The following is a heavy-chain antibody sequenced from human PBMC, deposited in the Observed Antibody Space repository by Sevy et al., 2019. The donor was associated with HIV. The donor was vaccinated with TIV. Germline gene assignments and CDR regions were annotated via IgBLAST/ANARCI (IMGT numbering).Heavy chain of an antibody. CDR1: GYTFTGYY. D-gene: IGHD2-15*01. J-gene: IGHJ6*02. V-gene: IGHV1-2*06. CDR2: INPNSGGT. Sequence: ASVKVSCKASGYTFTGYYMRWVRQAPGQGLEWMGRINPNSGGTNYAQKFQGRVTMTRDTSISTAYMELSRLRSDDTAVYYCARDLVFAGYCSGGSCYLISAYGMDVWGQGTTVTVSS. CDR3: ARDLVFAGYCSGGSCYLISAYGMDV.